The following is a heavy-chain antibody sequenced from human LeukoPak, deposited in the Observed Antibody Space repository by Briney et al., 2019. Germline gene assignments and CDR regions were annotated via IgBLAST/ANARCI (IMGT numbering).Heavy chain of an antibody. CDR3: AKGNHPYGSGSYYPYYFDY. J-gene: IGHJ4*02. CDR2: ISGSGGST. CDR1: GFTFSSYA. V-gene: IGHV3-23*01. Sequence: GGSLRLSCAASGFTFSSYAMSWVRQAPGEGLEWVSAISGSGGSTYYADSVKGRFTISRDNSKNTLYLQMNSLRAEATAVYYCAKGNHPYGSGSYYPYYFDYWGQGTLVTVSS. D-gene: IGHD3-10*01.